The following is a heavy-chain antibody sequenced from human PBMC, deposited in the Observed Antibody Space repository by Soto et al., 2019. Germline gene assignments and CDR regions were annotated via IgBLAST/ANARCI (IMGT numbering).Heavy chain of an antibody. CDR3: ARAVIPVTVLTGPDYSNYAMDV. CDR1: GFSFSDYY. CDR2: ISSPGTYT. J-gene: IGHJ6*02. D-gene: IGHD3-9*01. V-gene: IGHV3-11*05. Sequence: QVQLVESGGGLVKPGGSLRVSCAASGFSFSDYYMSWVRQAPGKGLEWVSYISSPGTYTDYADSVRGRFIISRDNANNSLHLQMNSLRAEDTAVYYCARAVIPVTVLTGPDYSNYAMDVWGQGTTVTVSS.